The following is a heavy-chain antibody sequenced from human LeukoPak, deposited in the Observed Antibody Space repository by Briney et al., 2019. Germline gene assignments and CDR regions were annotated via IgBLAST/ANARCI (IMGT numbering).Heavy chain of an antibody. V-gene: IGHV4-31*03. CDR2: IYYSGST. Sequence: SQTLSLTCTVSGGPISSGGYYWSWIRQHPGKGLEWIGYIYYSGSTYYNPSLKSRVTISVDTSKNQFSLKLSSVTAADTAVYYCAREGGYCSGGSCYFGRFDPWGQGTLVTVSS. CDR3: AREGGYCSGGSCYFGRFDP. D-gene: IGHD2-15*01. CDR1: GGPISSGGYY. J-gene: IGHJ5*02.